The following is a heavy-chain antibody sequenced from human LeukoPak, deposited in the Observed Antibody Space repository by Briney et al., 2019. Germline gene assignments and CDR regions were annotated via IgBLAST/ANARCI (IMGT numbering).Heavy chain of an antibody. Sequence: SETLSLTCTVSGGSISSYYWSWIRQPPGKGLEWIGYIHYSGSTNYNPSLKSRVTISVDTSKNQFSLKLSSVTAADTAVYYCARHLNVLRFLEWSPYYGMDVWGQGTTVTVSS. CDR2: IHYSGST. CDR1: GGSISSYY. V-gene: IGHV4-59*08. CDR3: ARHLNVLRFLEWSPYYGMDV. D-gene: IGHD3-3*01. J-gene: IGHJ6*02.